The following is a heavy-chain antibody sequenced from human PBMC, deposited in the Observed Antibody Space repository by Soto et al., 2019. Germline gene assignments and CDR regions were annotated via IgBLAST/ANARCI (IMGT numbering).Heavy chain of an antibody. J-gene: IGHJ4*02. CDR3: ARAGRRYYYFDY. D-gene: IGHD2-8*01. Sequence: SVKVSCKASGGTFSSYAISWVRQAPGQGLEWMGGIIPIFGTANYAQKLQGRVTMTTDTSTSTAYMELRSLRSDDTAVYYCARAGRRYYYFDYWGQGTLVTVSS. CDR1: GGTFSSYA. V-gene: IGHV1-69*05. CDR2: IIPIFGTA.